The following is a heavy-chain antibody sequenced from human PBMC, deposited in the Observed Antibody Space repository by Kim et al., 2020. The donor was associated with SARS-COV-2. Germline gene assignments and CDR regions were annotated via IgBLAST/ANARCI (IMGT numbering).Heavy chain of an antibody. CDR3: AKGAGSAILKTVAGTGYYFDY. CDR2: ISGSGGST. D-gene: IGHD6-19*01. J-gene: IGHJ4*02. V-gene: IGHV3-23*01. CDR1: GFTFSSYA. Sequence: GGSLRLSCAASGFTFSSYAMSWVRQAPGKGLEWVSAISGSGGSTYYADSVKGRFTISRDNSKNTLYLQMNSLRAEDTAVYYCAKGAGSAILKTVAGTGYYFDYWGQGTLVTVSS.